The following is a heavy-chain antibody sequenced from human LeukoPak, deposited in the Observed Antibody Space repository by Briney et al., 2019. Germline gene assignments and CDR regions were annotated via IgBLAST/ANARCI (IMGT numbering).Heavy chain of an antibody. V-gene: IGHV4-31*03. CDR3: ASEGGGPGIAAAGDFYYYYYGMDV. CDR1: SASIISGCYY. D-gene: IGHD6-13*01. Sequence: PSQTLSLTCTVSSASIISGCYYWSWIRQHPGNGLEWIGYIDYSGSTYYNPSLKSRGTISVDTSKNQFSLKVSSVAAAAKVVYYCASEGGGPGIAAAGDFYYYYYGMDVWGKGTTVTVSS. CDR2: IDYSGST. J-gene: IGHJ6*04.